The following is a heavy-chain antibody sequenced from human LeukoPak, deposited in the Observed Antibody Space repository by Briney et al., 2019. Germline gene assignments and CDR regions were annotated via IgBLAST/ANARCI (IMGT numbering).Heavy chain of an antibody. CDR2: ISNNGGCT. J-gene: IGHJ4*02. CDR3: AKQLGYCSDGSCYFPY. D-gene: IGHD2-15*01. CDR1: GFTFSSSA. V-gene: IGHV3-23*01. Sequence: GGSLRLSCAASGFTFSSSAMSWVRQAPGKGLEWVSAISNNGGCTYYADSVQGRFTVSRDNSKSTLCLQMNSLRAEDTAVYYCAKQLGYCSDGSCYFPYWGQGTLVTVSS.